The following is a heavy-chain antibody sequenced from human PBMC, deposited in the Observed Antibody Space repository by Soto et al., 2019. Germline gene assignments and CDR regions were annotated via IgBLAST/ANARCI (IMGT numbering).Heavy chain of an antibody. CDR3: ARDLMHCSGGSCYSLDY. J-gene: IGHJ4*02. V-gene: IGHV3-33*01. D-gene: IGHD2-15*01. CDR2: IWYDGSNK. CDR1: GFTFSSYG. Sequence: QVQLVESGGGVVQPGRSLRLSCAASGFTFSSYGMHWVRQAPGKGLEWVAVIWYDGSNKYYADSVKGRFTISRDNSKKTLDLQMNRLRAEGTAVYYCARDLMHCSGGSCYSLDYWGQGTLVTVSS.